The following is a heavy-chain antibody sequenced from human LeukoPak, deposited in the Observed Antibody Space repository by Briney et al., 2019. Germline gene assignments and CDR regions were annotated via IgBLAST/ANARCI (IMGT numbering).Heavy chain of an antibody. CDR2: IYYSGTT. J-gene: IGHJ4*02. CDR3: ARVAAHWGSSSKTFDY. Sequence: SSETLSLTCTVSGGSISSRSYYWGWIRQPPGKGLEWIGSIYYSGTTYYNPSLKSRVAISVDTSKNQFSLKLSSVTAADTAVYFCARVAAHWGSSSKTFDYWGQGTLVAVSS. D-gene: IGHD6-6*01. CDR1: GGSISSRSYY. V-gene: IGHV4-39*07.